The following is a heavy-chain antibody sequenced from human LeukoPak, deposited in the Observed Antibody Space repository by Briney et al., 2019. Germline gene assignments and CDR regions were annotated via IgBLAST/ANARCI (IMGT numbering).Heavy chain of an antibody. J-gene: IGHJ1*01. CDR2: IFYSGST. Sequence: SETLSLTCTVSGGSISSSSYYWGWIRQPPGKGLEWIGSIFYSGSTYYNPSLNSRVTMSVDTSKNQCSLKLSSVTAADTAVYYCARQLSSSSGWLRAEYFQHWGQGTLVTVSS. CDR1: GGSISSSSYY. V-gene: IGHV4-39*01. D-gene: IGHD6-19*01. CDR3: ARQLSSSSGWLRAEYFQH.